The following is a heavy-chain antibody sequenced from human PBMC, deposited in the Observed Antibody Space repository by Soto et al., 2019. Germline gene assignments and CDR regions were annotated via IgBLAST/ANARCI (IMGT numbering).Heavy chain of an antibody. D-gene: IGHD2-8*02. CDR3: ARGLHGTGRFDY. J-gene: IGHJ4*02. Sequence: PGGSLRLSCAASGFTFSDFWMLWVRQAPGKGLVWISRINGDGSSTTYADSVKGRFTVSRDNAMNTLYLQMSSLRADDTAVYYCARGLHGTGRFDYWGQGTLVTVSS. CDR1: GFTFSDFW. CDR2: INGDGSST. V-gene: IGHV3-74*01.